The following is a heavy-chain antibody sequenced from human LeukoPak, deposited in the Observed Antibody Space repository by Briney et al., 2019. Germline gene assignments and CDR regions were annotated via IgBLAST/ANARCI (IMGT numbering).Heavy chain of an antibody. CDR3: ARDRNREYPDYFDY. V-gene: IGHV3-33*01. J-gene: IGHJ4*02. D-gene: IGHD1-14*01. CDR2: IWYDGSNK. CDR1: GFTFNSYG. Sequence: GRSLRLSCAASGFTFNSYGMHWVRQAPGKGLEWVAVIWYDGSNKYYADSVKGRFTISRDNSKNTLYLQMNSLRAEDTAVYYCARDRNREYPDYFDYWGQGTLVTVSS.